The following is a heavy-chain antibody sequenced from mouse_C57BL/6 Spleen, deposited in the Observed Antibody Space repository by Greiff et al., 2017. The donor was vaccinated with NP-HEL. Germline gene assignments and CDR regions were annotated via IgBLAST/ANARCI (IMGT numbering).Heavy chain of an antibody. J-gene: IGHJ3*01. Sequence: QVQLQQPGAELVRPGSSVKLSCKASGYTFTSYWMHWVKQRPIQGLEWIGNIDPSDSETHYNQKFKDKATLTVDKSSSTAYMQLSSLTSEDSAVYYCARWPIYGSSAWFAYWGQGTLVTVSA. CDR1: GYTFTSYW. CDR3: ARWPIYGSSAWFAY. CDR2: IDPSDSET. D-gene: IGHD1-1*01. V-gene: IGHV1-52*01.